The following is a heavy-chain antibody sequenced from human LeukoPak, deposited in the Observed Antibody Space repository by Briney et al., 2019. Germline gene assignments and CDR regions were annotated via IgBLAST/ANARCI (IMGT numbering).Heavy chain of an antibody. J-gene: IGHJ4*02. V-gene: IGHV5-51*01. CDR2: IYPGDSDI. CDR3: VRQWDGYNYRHFDY. Sequence: GESLQISCKGSGYIFTNYWIAWVRQMPGKGLEWMGIIYPGDSDIRYSPSFQGQVTLSADKSTTTAYLQWSSLKASDTAMYYCVRQWDGYNYRHFDYWGQGTLVTVSS. CDR1: GYIFTNYW. D-gene: IGHD5-24*01.